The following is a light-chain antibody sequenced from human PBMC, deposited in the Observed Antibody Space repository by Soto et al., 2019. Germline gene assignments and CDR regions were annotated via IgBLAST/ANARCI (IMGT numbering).Light chain of an antibody. CDR2: GAS. J-gene: IGKJ2*01. V-gene: IGKV3-20*01. CDR1: QSVTSRY. CDR3: QQYDSSPPMYT. Sequence: EIVLTQSPVTLSLSPGDRATLSCRTSQSVTSRYLAWYQQRPGQAPRLLIYGASNRATGIPDRFSGSGSGTDFTLTISRLEPEDFAVYYCQQYDSSPPMYTFGQGTKLEI.